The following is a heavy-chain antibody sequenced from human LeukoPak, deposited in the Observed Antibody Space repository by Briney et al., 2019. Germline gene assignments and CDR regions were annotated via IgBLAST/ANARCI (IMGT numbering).Heavy chain of an antibody. J-gene: IGHJ4*02. Sequence: GGSLRLSCTASGFTFGDYAMSWVRQAPGKGLEWVGFIRSKAYGGTTEYAASVKGRFTISRDDSKSIAYLQMNSPKTEDTAVYYCTINYCSGGSCYPAVDYWGQGTLVTVSS. CDR3: TINYCSGGSCYPAVDY. CDR1: GFTFGDYA. V-gene: IGHV3-49*04. CDR2: IRSKAYGGTT. D-gene: IGHD2-15*01.